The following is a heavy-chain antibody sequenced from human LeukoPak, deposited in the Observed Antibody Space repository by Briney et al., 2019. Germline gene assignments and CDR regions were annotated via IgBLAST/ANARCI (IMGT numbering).Heavy chain of an antibody. V-gene: IGHV3-23*01. Sequence: GGSLSLSCAASGFTFSSDAVSWVRQATGKGLEWVSAISGSGGSTYYADSVKGRFTISRDNSKNTLYLQMNSLRAEDTAVYYCARDPYSGSYGPYYYYYMDVWGKGTTVTISS. J-gene: IGHJ6*03. CDR1: GFTFSSDA. CDR3: ARDPYSGSYGPYYYYYMDV. D-gene: IGHD1-26*01. CDR2: ISGSGGST.